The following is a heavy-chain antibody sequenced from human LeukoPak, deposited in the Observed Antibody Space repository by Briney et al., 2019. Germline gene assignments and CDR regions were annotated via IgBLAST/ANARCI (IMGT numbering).Heavy chain of an antibody. CDR2: IIPIFGTA. Sequence: ASVTVSFTASGGTFSSYAISWVRQAPGQGLEWMGGIIPIFGTANYAQKFQGRVTITADESTSTAYMELSSLRSEDTAVYYCAGPRATGTTISAKFYYYGMDVWGQGTTVTVSS. J-gene: IGHJ6*02. V-gene: IGHV1-69*13. D-gene: IGHD1-7*01. CDR1: GGTFSSYA. CDR3: AGPRATGTTISAKFYYYGMDV.